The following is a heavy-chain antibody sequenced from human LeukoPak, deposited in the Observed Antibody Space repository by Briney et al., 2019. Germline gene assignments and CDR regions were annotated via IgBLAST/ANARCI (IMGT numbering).Heavy chain of an antibody. J-gene: IGHJ4*02. CDR1: GFTFSTYA. Sequence: GGSLRLSCSTSGFTFSTYAISWVRQAPGRGLEWVSTISGSGGSTYYADSVKGRFTISRDNSKNTLCLQMNSLRAEDTAVYYCAKEVGGWPTHAFDYWGQGPLVTVSS. V-gene: IGHV3-23*01. CDR3: AKEVGGWPTHAFDY. D-gene: IGHD1-26*01. CDR2: ISGSGGST.